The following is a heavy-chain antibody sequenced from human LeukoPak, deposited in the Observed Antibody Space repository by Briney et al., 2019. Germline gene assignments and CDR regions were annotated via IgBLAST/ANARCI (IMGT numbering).Heavy chain of an antibody. Sequence: PSETLSLTCAVSGGSISSGGYSWSWIRQPPGKGLEWIGYIYHSGSTYYNPSLKSRVTISVDRSKNQFSLKLSSVTAADTAVYYCARDGQLRISAFDIWGQGTMVTVSS. CDR2: IYHSGST. CDR1: GGSISSGGYS. J-gene: IGHJ3*02. CDR3: ARDGQLRISAFDI. V-gene: IGHV4-30-2*01. D-gene: IGHD7-27*01.